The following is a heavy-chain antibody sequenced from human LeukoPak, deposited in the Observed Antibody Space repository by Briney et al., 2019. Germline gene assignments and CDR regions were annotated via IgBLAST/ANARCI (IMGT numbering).Heavy chain of an antibody. Sequence: PGGSLRLSCAASGFTFDDDAMTWVRHAPGKGLGWVSTINWSGGSTTYADSVKGRFTISRDNVNTSLFLQMNSLRAGDTAFYYCARDLYAGTVNWFDSRGQGTLVTVSS. J-gene: IGHJ5*02. V-gene: IGHV3-20*04. CDR1: GFTFDDDA. D-gene: IGHD6-13*01. CDR3: ARDLYAGTVNWFDS. CDR2: INWSGGST.